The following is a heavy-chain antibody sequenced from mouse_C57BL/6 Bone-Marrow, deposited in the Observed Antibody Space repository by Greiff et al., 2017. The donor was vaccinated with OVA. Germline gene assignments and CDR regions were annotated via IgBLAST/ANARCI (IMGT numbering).Heavy chain of an antibody. D-gene: IGHD1-1*01. V-gene: IGHV5-9*01. CDR3: ARQNYGSSGDWYFDV. CDR1: GFTFSSYT. CDR2: ISGGGGNT. Sequence: EVQLVESGGGLVKPGGSLKLSCAASGFTFSSYTMSWVRQTPEKRLEWVATISGGGGNTYYPDSVKGRFTISRDKAKNTLYLQMSSLRSEDTALYYCARQNYGSSGDWYFDVWGTGTTVTVSS. J-gene: IGHJ1*03.